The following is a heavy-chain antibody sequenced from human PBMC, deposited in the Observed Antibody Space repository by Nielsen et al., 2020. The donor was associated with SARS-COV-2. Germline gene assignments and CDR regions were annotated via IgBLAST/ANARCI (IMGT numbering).Heavy chain of an antibody. CDR1: GYTFTSYD. CDR2: MNPNSGNT. D-gene: IGHD3-22*01. V-gene: IGHV1-8*01. Sequence: ASVKVSCKASGYTFTSYDINWVRQATGQGLEWMGWMNPNSGNTGYAQKFQGRVTMTRDTSTSTVYMELSSLRSEDTAVYYCASRLKYYDGDYWGQGTLVTVSS. J-gene: IGHJ4*02. CDR3: ASRLKYYDGDY.